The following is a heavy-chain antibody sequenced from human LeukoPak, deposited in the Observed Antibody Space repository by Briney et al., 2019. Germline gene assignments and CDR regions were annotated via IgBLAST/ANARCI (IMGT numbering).Heavy chain of an antibody. Sequence: SQTLSLTCTVSGGSISSGGYYWSWIRQHPGKGLEWIGYIYYSGSTYYNPSLKSRVTISVDTSKNQFSLKLSSVTAADTAVYYGARDRARSPFPYAYSDLWGGGPLVTVSS. V-gene: IGHV4-31*03. CDR1: GGSISSGGYY. D-gene: IGHD4-17*01. CDR2: IYYSGST. J-gene: IGHJ2*01. CDR3: ARDRARSPFPYAYSDL.